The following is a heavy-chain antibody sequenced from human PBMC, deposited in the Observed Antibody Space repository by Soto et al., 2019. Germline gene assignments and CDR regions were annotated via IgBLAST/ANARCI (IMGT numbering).Heavy chain of an antibody. Sequence: SETLSLTCAVYGWAFSGYYLGWIRQPPGKGLEWIGEINHSGSTNYNPSLKSRVTISVDTSKNQFSLKLSSVTAADTAVYYCARALRVGVAAALHYGMDVWGQGTTVTVSS. V-gene: IGHV4-34*01. D-gene: IGHD6-13*01. CDR2: INHSGST. CDR1: GWAFSGYY. CDR3: ARALRVGVAAALHYGMDV. J-gene: IGHJ6*02.